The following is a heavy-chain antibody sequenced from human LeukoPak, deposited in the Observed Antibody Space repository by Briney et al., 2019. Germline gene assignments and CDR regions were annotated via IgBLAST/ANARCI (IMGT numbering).Heavy chain of an antibody. V-gene: IGHV4-4*07. CDR1: GGSISSYY. CDR2: IYTSGST. Sequence: PSETLSLTCTVSGGSISSYYWSWIRQPAGKGLEWIGRIYTSGSTNYNPSLKSRVTMSVDTSKNQFSLKLSSVTAADTAVYYCATSEYSSGWYLHDAFDIWGQGTMVTVSS. CDR3: ATSEYSSGWYLHDAFDI. D-gene: IGHD6-19*01. J-gene: IGHJ3*02.